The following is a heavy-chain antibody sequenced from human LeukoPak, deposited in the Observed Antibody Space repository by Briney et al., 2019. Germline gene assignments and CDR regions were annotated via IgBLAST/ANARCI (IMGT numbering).Heavy chain of an antibody. D-gene: IGHD2-15*01. CDR1: GYTFTSYA. V-gene: IGHV1-2*04. CDR3: ARVSAIVVVVAAILYFDY. J-gene: IGHJ4*02. CDR2: INPNSGGT. Sequence: ASVKVSCKASGYTFTSYAMHWVRQAPGQRLEWMGWINPNSGGTNYAQKFQGWVTMTRDTSISTAYMELSRLRSDDTAVYYCARVSAIVVVVAAILYFDYWGQGTLVTVSS.